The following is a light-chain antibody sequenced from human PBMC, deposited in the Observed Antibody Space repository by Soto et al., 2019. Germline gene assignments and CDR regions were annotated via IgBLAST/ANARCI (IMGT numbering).Light chain of an antibody. CDR2: EVT. CDR1: SSDVGYYDY. Sequence: QSALTQPPSAAGFPGPSVTISCTGTSSDVGYYDYVSWYQQHPAKAPKLVIYEVTKRPSGVPDRVSASKSGNTASLTVSGLRAEDEADYYCSSYAGSNNFVFGSGTKVTVL. V-gene: IGLV2-8*01. CDR3: SSYAGSNNFV. J-gene: IGLJ1*01.